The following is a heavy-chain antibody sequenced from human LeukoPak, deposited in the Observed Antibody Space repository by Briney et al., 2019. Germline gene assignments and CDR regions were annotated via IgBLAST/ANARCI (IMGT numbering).Heavy chain of an antibody. CDR3: ARQPGRGVVNYGMDV. CDR2: INHRRST. CDR1: GGSFSGYY. D-gene: IGHD3-10*01. V-gene: IGHV4-34*01. J-gene: IGHJ6*02. Sequence: SETLSLTCAVYGGSFSGYYWSWIRQPPGKGLEWIGEINHRRSTNYNPSLKSRVTISVDTSKNQFSLKLSSVTAADTAVYYCARQPGRGVVNYGMDVWGQGTTVTVSS.